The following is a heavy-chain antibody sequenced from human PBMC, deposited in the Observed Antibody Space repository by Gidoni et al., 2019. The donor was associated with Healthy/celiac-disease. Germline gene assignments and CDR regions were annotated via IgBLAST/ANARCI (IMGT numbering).Heavy chain of an antibody. Sequence: EVQLVESVGGLVQPGRSLRLSCAASGFTFDDYAMHWVRQAPGKGLEWVAGISWNSGSIGYADSVKGRFTISRDNAKNSLYLQMNSLRAEDTALYYCAKDITHYYYDSSGYRSYAFDIWGQGTMVTVSS. V-gene: IGHV3-9*01. J-gene: IGHJ3*02. D-gene: IGHD3-22*01. CDR3: AKDITHYYYDSSGYRSYAFDI. CDR1: GFTFDDYA. CDR2: ISWNSGSI.